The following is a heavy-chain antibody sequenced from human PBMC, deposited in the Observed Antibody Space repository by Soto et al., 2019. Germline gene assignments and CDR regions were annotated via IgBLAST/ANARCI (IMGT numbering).Heavy chain of an antibody. J-gene: IGHJ4*02. Sequence: PSDTLSLTCTVSGGSISIYYWSWIRQPPGKGLEWIGYIYYSGSTNYNPSLKSRVTISVDTSKNQFSLKLSSVTAADTAVYYCARDTDLYFDYWGQGTLVTVSS. V-gene: IGHV4-59*01. CDR1: GGSISIYY. CDR3: ARDTDLYFDY. CDR2: IYYSGST.